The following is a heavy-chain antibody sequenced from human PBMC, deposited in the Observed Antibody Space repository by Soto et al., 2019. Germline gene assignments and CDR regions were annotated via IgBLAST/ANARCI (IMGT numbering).Heavy chain of an antibody. CDR3: ARGGEVPAAMTHKYNWFDP. CDR2: INHSGST. Sequence: KTSETLSLTCAVYGGSFSGYYWSWIRQPPGKGLEWIGEINHSGSTNYNPSLKSRVTISVDTSKNQFSLKLSSVTAADTAVYYCARGGEVPAAMTHKYNWFDPWGQGTLVTVSS. J-gene: IGHJ5*02. CDR1: GGSFSGYY. V-gene: IGHV4-34*01. D-gene: IGHD2-2*01.